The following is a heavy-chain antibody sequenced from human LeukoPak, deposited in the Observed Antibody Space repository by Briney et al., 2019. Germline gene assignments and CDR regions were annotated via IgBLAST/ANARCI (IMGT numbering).Heavy chain of an antibody. CDR3: ARARDYLFDY. J-gene: IGHJ4*02. CDR2: IYVSGST. D-gene: IGHD4-11*01. V-gene: IGHV3-66*01. Sequence: TGGSLRLSCAASGFTFSSYVMSWVRQAPGKGLEWVSVIYVSGSTYYADSVKGRFTISRDNSKNTLYLQMNSLRAEDTAAYYCARARDYLFDYWGQGTLVTVSS. CDR1: GFTFSSYV.